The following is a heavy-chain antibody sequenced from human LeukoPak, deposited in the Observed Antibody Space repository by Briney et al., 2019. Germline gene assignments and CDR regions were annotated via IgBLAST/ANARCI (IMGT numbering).Heavy chain of an antibody. CDR2: ISGSGGST. D-gene: IGHD6-13*01. V-gene: IGHV3-23*01. Sequence: GGSLRLSCAASGFTFSSYAMSWVRQAPGKGPEWVSAISGSGGSTYYADSVKGRFTISRDNSKNTLYLQMNSLRAEDTAVYYCAKDRGYSSSWYVYWGQGTLVTVSS. CDR1: GFTFSSYA. CDR3: AKDRGYSSSWYVY. J-gene: IGHJ4*02.